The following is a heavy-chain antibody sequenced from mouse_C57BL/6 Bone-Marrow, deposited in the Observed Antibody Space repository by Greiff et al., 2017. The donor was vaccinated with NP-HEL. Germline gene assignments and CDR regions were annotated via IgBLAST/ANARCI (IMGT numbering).Heavy chain of an antibody. CDR1: GYTFTNYW. CDR2: IYPGGGYT. D-gene: IGHD1-1*01. J-gene: IGHJ2*01. CDR3: ARSDGSSLDY. V-gene: IGHV1-63*01. Sequence: QVQLQQSGAELVRPGTSVKMSCKASGYTFTNYWIGWAKQRPGHGLEWIGDIYPGGGYTNYNEKFKGKGTLTADKSSSTAYMQFSSLTSEDSAIYYCARSDGSSLDYWGQGTTLTVSS.